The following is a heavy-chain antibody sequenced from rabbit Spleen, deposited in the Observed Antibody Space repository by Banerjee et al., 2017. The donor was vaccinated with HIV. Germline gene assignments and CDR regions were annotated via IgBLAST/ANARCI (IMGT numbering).Heavy chain of an antibody. V-gene: IGHV1S47*01. CDR2: IYNGDGSA. Sequence: QEQLEESGGDLVKPEGSLTLTCTASGFTISSSYWICWARQAPGKGLEWIACIYNGDGSAYYASWVNGRFSISRSTSLNTVTLQMTSLTAADTATYFCARESGNGWALSLWGQGTLVTV. CDR1: GFTISSSYW. D-gene: IGHD1-1*01. J-gene: IGHJ4*01. CDR3: ARESGNGWALSL.